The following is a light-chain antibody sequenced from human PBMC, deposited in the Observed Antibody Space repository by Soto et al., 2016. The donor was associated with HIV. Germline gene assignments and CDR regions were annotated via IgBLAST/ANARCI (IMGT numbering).Light chain of an antibody. CDR3: QQSSETPRT. Sequence: DIQMTQSPSSLSASVGDRVTITCRASQSISNYVNWYQQKPGQAPKVLISSAYTLENGVSSRFSGSRSGAVFTLTISSLQPEDFGTYYCQQSSETPRTFGQGTKVLI. CDR1: QSISNY. J-gene: IGKJ1*01. CDR2: SAY. V-gene: IGKV1-39*01.